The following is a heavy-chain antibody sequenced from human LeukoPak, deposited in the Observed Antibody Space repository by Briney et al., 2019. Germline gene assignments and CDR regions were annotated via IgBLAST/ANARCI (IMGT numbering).Heavy chain of an antibody. CDR3: ARESITMIVVVSAPHDAFDI. Sequence: SETLSLTCTVSGGSISGGGYYWSWIRQHPGKGLEWIGYINYSGSTYYNPSLKSRVTISVDTSKNQFSLKLSSVTAADTAVYYCARESITMIVVVSAPHDAFDIWGQGTMVTVSS. CDR2: INYSGST. V-gene: IGHV4-31*03. CDR1: GGSISGGGYY. J-gene: IGHJ3*02. D-gene: IGHD3-22*01.